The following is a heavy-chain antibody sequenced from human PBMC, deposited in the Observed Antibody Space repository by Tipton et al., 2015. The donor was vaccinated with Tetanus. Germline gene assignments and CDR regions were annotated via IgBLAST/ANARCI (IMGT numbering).Heavy chain of an antibody. CDR1: GGSISTYY. D-gene: IGHD5-24*01. J-gene: IGHJ4*02. V-gene: IGHV4-59*07. CDR3: ARGDGSTLHY. Sequence: TLSLTCTVSGGSISTYYWSWIRQPPGKGLEWIGYIYYRGSTNYYPSLKSRVTMSVDTSKNRFSLNLSSVTAADTAVYYCARGDGSTLHYWGQGTLVTVSS. CDR2: IYYRGST.